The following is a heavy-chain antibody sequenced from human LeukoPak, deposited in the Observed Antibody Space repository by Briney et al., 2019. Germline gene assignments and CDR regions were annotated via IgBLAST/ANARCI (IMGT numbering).Heavy chain of an antibody. D-gene: IGHD5-12*01. CDR1: GYTCTSYG. Sequence: ASVKVCCEASGYTCTSYGISWVRQAPGQGREWMGWISAYNGNTNYAQKLQGRVTMTTDTSTNTAYMELRSLRSDDTAVYYCARSSGYDKGFDYWGQGTLVTVSS. CDR2: ISAYNGNT. V-gene: IGHV1-18*01. J-gene: IGHJ4*02. CDR3: ARSSGYDKGFDY.